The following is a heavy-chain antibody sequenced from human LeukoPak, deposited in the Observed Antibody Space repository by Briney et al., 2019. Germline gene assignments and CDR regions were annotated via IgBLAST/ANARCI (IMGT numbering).Heavy chain of an antibody. CDR3: ARGRAANSYYYMDV. V-gene: IGHV4-39*07. D-gene: IGHD5-18*01. Sequence: SETLSLTCTVSGGSISSSSYYWGWIRQPPGKGLEWIGSIYYSGSTYYNPSLKSRVTISVDKSKNQFSLKLSSVTAADTAVYYCARGRAANSYYYMDVWGKGATVTVSS. CDR2: IYYSGST. J-gene: IGHJ6*03. CDR1: GGSISSSSYY.